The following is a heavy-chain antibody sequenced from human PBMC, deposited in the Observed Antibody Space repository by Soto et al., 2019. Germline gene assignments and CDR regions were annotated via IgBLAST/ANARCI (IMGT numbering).Heavy chain of an antibody. CDR1: GFTFTTYA. CDR3: AREQQLVKGYYYYYYGMDV. V-gene: IGHV3-48*01. Sequence: GGSLRLSCIASGFTFTTYAMNWVRQAPGKGLEWISYISTTGETIYYADSVKGRFTISRDNSKNTLYLQMNSLRAEDTAVYYCAREQQLVKGYYYYYYGMDVWGQGTTVTVSS. CDR2: ISTTGETI. J-gene: IGHJ6*02. D-gene: IGHD6-13*01.